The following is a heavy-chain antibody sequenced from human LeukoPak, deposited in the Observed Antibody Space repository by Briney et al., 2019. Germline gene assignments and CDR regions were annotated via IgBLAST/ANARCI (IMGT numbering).Heavy chain of an antibody. CDR3: ASPRKYSSGWYDFDY. D-gene: IGHD6-19*01. CDR1: GFTFSSYS. J-gene: IGHJ4*02. CDR2: ISSSSSYI. Sequence: PGGSLRLSCAASGFTFSSYSMNWVRQAPGKGLEWVSSISSSSSYIYYADSVKGRFTISRDNAKNSLYLQMNSLRAEDTAVYYCASPRKYSSGWYDFDYWGQGTLVTVSS. V-gene: IGHV3-21*01.